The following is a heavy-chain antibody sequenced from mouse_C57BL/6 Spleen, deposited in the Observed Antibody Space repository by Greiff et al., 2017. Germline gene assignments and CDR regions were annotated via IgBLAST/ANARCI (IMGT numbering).Heavy chain of an antibody. CDR1: GYAFSSYW. J-gene: IGHJ1*03. Sequence: VQLQQSGAELVKPGASVKISCKASGYAFSSYWMNWVKQRPGKGLEWIGQIYPGDGDTNYNGKVKGKATLTADKSSSTAYMQLSSLTSEDSAVYFCARSGYYPSYWYFDVWGTGTTVTVSS. CDR2: IYPGDGDT. V-gene: IGHV1-80*01. CDR3: ARSGYYPSYWYFDV. D-gene: IGHD2-3*01.